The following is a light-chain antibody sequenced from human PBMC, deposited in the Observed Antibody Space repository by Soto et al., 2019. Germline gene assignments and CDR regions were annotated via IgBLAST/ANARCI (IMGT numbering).Light chain of an antibody. CDR2: GAS. Sequence: EVVMTQSPATLSVSPGERATLSCRASQSIASNLVWYQHKPGQPPRLLINGASTRAAGIPGRFSGSGSGTEFTLTISSLQSEDFAVYYCQQYDDWPRTFGQGTKVDIK. V-gene: IGKV3-15*01. CDR1: QSIASN. J-gene: IGKJ1*01. CDR3: QQYDDWPRT.